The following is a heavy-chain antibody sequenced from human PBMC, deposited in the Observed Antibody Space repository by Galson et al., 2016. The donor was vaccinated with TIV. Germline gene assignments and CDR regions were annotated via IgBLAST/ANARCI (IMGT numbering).Heavy chain of an antibody. J-gene: IGHJ6*02. CDR1: GYTFNKYG. D-gene: IGHD4/OR15-4a*01. V-gene: IGHV1-18*01. CDR3: TRDRGSMTRIPWIDYNFGMDV. Sequence: SVKVSCKASGYTFNKYGVTWVRQAPGQGLEWMGWISAYSGDTNYAQKFQGRVTMTTDTYTSTAYMDLRSLRSDDTAVYYCTRDRGSMTRIPWIDYNFGMDVWGQGTTVTVSS. CDR2: ISAYSGDT.